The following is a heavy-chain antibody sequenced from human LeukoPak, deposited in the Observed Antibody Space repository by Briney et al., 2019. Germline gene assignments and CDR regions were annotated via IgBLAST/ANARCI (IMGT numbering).Heavy chain of an antibody. CDR2: INHSGST. Sequence: PSETLSLICAVDGGSFSGYYWSWIRQSPGKGLEWIGEINHSGSTNYNPSLKSRVTISVDTSKNQFSLKLSSVTAADTAVYYCARLTVVTRQIDYWGQGTLVTVSS. V-gene: IGHV4-34*01. D-gene: IGHD4-23*01. J-gene: IGHJ4*02. CDR1: GGSFSGYY. CDR3: ARLTVVTRQIDY.